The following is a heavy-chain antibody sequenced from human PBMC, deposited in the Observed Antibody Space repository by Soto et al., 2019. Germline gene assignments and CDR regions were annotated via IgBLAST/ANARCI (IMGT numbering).Heavy chain of an antibody. D-gene: IGHD1-1*01. Sequence: QVQLVESGGGVVQPGRSLRLSCAASGFIFSSYAMHWVRQAPGKGLEWVAVISSDGSNRYYADSVGGRFTISGDNSENTVYLHMSSLTGDDTAVFYCAKAPWNLAHTHYFDFWGQGTLVTVSS. V-gene: IGHV3-30-3*01. CDR2: ISSDGSNR. CDR3: AKAPWNLAHTHYFDF. CDR1: GFIFSSYA. J-gene: IGHJ4*02.